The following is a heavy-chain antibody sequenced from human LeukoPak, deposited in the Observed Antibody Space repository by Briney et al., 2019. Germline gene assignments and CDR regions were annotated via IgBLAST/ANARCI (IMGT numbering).Heavy chain of an antibody. Sequence: GGSLRLSCAASGFTFGDYYMSWIRQAPGKGLEWVSGINWNGGSTGYADSVKGRFTISRDNAKNSLCLQMNSLRAEDTALYYCARDEGGIDPWGQGTLVTVSS. V-gene: IGHV3-20*04. D-gene: IGHD1-26*01. CDR1: GFTFGDYY. CDR2: INWNGGST. CDR3: ARDEGGIDP. J-gene: IGHJ5*02.